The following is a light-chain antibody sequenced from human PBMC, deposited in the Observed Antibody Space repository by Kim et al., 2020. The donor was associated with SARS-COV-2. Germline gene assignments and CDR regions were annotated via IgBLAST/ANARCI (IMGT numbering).Light chain of an antibody. V-gene: IGLV1-40*01. CDR2: GNT. Sequence: QRVTISCTGSSSNIGAGYDVHWYQQLPGTAPKLLIYGNTNRPSGVPDRFSGSKSGTSASLAITGLQAEDEADYYFQSSDNNLRGWVFGGGTQLTVL. CDR3: QSSDNNLRGWV. J-gene: IGLJ3*02. CDR1: SSNIGAGYD.